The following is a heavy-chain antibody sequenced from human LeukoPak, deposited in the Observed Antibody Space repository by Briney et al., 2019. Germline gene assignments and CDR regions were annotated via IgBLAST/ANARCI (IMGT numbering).Heavy chain of an antibody. J-gene: IGHJ5*02. V-gene: IGHV1-2*02. D-gene: IGHD2-2*02. Sequence: ASVKVSCKSSGYTFTDYYIYWVRQAPGQGLEWMGWINPNSGGTNYAQNFQGRVTLTRGTSISTAYMELSSLRSEDTAVYYCARDRPGRYCSSTSCYTASPFDPWGQGTLVIVSS. CDR3: ARDRPGRYCSSTSCYTASPFDP. CDR2: INPNSGGT. CDR1: GYTFTDYY.